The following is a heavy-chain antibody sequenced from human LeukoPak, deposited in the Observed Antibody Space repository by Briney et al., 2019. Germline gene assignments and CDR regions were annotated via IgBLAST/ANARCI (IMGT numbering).Heavy chain of an antibody. J-gene: IGHJ3*02. CDR1: GYTFTGYY. V-gene: IGHV1-2*06. CDR2: INPNSGGT. Sequence: ASVKVSCKASGYTFTGYYIHWVRQAPGQGLEWMGRINPNSGGTNYAQKFQGRVTMTRDTSISTAYMELSRLRSDDTAVHYCARWTSQYYYDSSGYYDDAFDIWGQGTMVTVSS. CDR3: ARWTSQYYYDSSGYYDDAFDI. D-gene: IGHD3-22*01.